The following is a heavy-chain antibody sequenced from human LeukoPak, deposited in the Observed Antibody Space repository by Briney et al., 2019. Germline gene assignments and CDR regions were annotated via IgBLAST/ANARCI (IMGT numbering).Heavy chain of an antibody. CDR3: ARDIVVVPAAIRYYYGMDV. V-gene: IGHV4-59*01. CDR1: GGSISSYY. D-gene: IGHD2-2*02. Sequence: SETLSLTCTVSGGSISSYYWSWIRQPPGKGLEWIGYIYYSGSTNYNPSLKSRVTISVDTSKNQLSLKLSSVTAADTAVYYCARDIVVVPAAIRYYYGMDVWGQGTTVTVSS. CDR2: IYYSGST. J-gene: IGHJ6*02.